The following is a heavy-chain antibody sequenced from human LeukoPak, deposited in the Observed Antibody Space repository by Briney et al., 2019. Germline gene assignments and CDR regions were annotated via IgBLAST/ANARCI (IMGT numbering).Heavy chain of an antibody. CDR2: ISYDGSNK. D-gene: IGHD6-6*01. V-gene: IGHV3-30*04. CDR1: GFTFSSYA. CDR3: ATDKLGYYFDY. J-gene: IGHJ4*02. Sequence: GGSLRLSCAASGFTFSSYAMHWVRQAPGKGLEWVAVISYDGSNKYYADSVKGRFTISRDNSKNTLYLQMNSLRAEDTAVYYCATDKLGYYFDYWGQGTLVTVSS.